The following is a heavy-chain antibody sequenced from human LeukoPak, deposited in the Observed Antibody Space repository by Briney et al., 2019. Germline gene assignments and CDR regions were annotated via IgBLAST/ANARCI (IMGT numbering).Heavy chain of an antibody. V-gene: IGHV1-69*13. Sequence: ASVKVSCKASGYTFISYGISWVRQAPGQGLEWMGGIIPIFGTANYAQKFQGRVTITADESTSTAYMELSSLRSEDTAVYYCARDNWNRQDDAFDIWSQGTMVTVSS. CDR1: GYTFISYG. CDR2: IIPIFGTA. J-gene: IGHJ3*02. D-gene: IGHD1-20*01. CDR3: ARDNWNRQDDAFDI.